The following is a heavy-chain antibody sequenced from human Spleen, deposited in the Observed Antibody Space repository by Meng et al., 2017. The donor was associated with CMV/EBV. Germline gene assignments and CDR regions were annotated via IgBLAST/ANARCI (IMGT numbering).Heavy chain of an antibody. Sequence: GESLKISCTAPGFMFRTYGMSWVRQAPGKGLEWVSAISGSGGSTYYADSVKGRFTISRDNSKNTLYLQMNSLRAEDTAVYYCAKDQYVEIAARLHGMDVWGQGTTVTVSS. CDR3: AKDQYVEIAARLHGMDV. CDR1: GFMFRTYG. V-gene: IGHV3-23*01. D-gene: IGHD6-6*01. J-gene: IGHJ6*02. CDR2: ISGSGGST.